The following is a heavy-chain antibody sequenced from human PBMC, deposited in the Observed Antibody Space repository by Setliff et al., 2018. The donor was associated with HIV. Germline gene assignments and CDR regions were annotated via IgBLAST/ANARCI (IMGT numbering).Heavy chain of an antibody. D-gene: IGHD3-10*01. Sequence: SETLSLTCTVSGGSISSGDYYWSWIRQPPGKGLEWIGNIYYSGSTYYNPSLKSRVTISVDTSKNQFSLKLSSVTAADTAVYYCARARYIVIRGDAGMDVWGPGTTVTVSS. CDR3: ARARYIVIRGDAGMDV. V-gene: IGHV4-30-4*08. CDR2: IYYSGST. CDR1: GGSISSGDYY. J-gene: IGHJ6*02.